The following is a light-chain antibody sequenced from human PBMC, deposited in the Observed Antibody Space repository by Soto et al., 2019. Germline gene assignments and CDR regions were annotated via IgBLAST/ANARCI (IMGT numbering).Light chain of an antibody. V-gene: IGKV1-12*01. Sequence: IQMPQSPSPESASATHKXNITGRASQGISSWLAWYQQKPGKAPKLLIYAASSLQSGVPSRFSGSGSGTDFTLTISSLQPEDFATYYCQQANSFPLTFGQGTRLEIK. CDR1: QGISSW. CDR3: QQANSFPLT. CDR2: AAS. J-gene: IGKJ5*01.